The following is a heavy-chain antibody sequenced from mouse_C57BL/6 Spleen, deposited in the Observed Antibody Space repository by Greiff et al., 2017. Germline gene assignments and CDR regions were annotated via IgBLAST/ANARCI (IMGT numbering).Heavy chain of an antibody. CDR2: ISDGGSYT. Sequence: EVQLVESGGGLVKPGGSLKLSCAASGFTFSSYAMSWVRQTPEKRLEWVATISDGGSYTYYPDNVKGRFTISRDNAKNNLYLQMSHLKSEDTAMYYCARDLGRDGYWGQGTTLTVSS. CDR3: ARDLGRDGY. V-gene: IGHV5-4*01. CDR1: GFTFSSYA. D-gene: IGHD4-1*01. J-gene: IGHJ2*01.